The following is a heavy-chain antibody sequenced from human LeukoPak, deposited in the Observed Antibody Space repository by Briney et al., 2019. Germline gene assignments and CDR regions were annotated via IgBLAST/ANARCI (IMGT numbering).Heavy chain of an antibody. V-gene: IGHV3-30*03. J-gene: IGHJ6*02. Sequence: GGSLRLSCAASGFTVSSNYMTWVRQAPGKGLEWVAIISYDGRNEYYADSVRGRSTISRDNSKNTLYLQLNSLRVEDTAMYYCASGYDFWSGHPPSQYGMDVWGQGTTVTVTS. CDR2: ISYDGRNE. CDR3: ASGYDFWSGHPPSQYGMDV. D-gene: IGHD3-3*01. CDR1: GFTVSSNY.